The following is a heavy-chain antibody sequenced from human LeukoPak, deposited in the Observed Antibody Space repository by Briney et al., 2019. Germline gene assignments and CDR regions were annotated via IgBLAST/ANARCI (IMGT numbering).Heavy chain of an antibody. CDR3: ARAVAYYYDSSGPHYFDY. CDR2: INPNSGGT. J-gene: IGHJ4*02. CDR1: GYTFTGYY. V-gene: IGHV1-2*02. D-gene: IGHD3-22*01. Sequence: ASVKVSCKASGYTFTGYYMHWVRQAPGQGLEWMGWINPNSGGTNYAQKFQGRVTTTRDTSISTAYMELSRLRSDDTAVYYCARAVAYYYDSSGPHYFDYWGQGTLVTVSS.